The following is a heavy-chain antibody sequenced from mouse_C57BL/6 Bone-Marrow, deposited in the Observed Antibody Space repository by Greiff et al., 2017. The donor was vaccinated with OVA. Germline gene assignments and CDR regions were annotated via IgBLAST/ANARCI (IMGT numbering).Heavy chain of an antibody. CDR2: INPYNGDT. Sequence: DVQLQESGPELVKPGDSVKISCKASGYSFTGYFMNWVMQSHGKSLEWIGRINPYNGDTFYNQKFKGKATLTVDKSSSTAHMELRSLTSEDSAVYYCARGDDYEDWYFDVWGTGTTVTVSS. V-gene: IGHV1-20*01. CDR1: GYSFTGYF. J-gene: IGHJ1*03. CDR3: ARGDDYEDWYFDV. D-gene: IGHD2-4*01.